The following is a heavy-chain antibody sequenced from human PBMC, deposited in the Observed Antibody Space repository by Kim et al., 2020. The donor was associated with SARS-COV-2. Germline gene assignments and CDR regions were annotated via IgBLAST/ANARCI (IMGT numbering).Heavy chain of an antibody. V-gene: IGHV3-23*01. J-gene: IGHJ2*01. D-gene: IGHD3-10*01. CDR3: SKVKSGTGNYGDWHFDI. CDR1: GFSFSNYG. CDR2: ITASGTGR. Sequence: GGSLRLSCAASGFSFSNYGFNWIRQAPGRGLEWVSGITASGTGRFYPESVKGRFTISRDNSRSTLYLQMNSLRAEDPAVYFFSKVKSGTGNYGDWHFDI.